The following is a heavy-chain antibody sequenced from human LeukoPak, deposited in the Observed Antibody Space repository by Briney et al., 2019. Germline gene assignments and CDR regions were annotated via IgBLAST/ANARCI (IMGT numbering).Heavy chain of an antibody. J-gene: IGHJ6*02. V-gene: IGHV3-30-3*01. D-gene: IGHD2-2*01. CDR1: GFTFSNYW. CDR3: ARGDTYCSSISCPRLYYGMDV. Sequence: GGSLRLSCAASGFTFSNYWMHWVRQAPGKGLEWVAVISYDGSNKYYADSVKGRFTISRDNSKNTLYLQMNSLRAEDTAVYYCARGDTYCSSISCPRLYYGMDVWGQGTTVTVSS. CDR2: ISYDGSNK.